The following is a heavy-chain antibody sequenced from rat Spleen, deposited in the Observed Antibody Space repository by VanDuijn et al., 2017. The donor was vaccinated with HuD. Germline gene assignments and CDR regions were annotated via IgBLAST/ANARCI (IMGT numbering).Heavy chain of an antibody. V-gene: IGHV4-2*01. CDR3: ARPHNYRYVMDA. CDR2: INQDSSTT. J-gene: IGHJ4*01. Sequence: EVKIVESGGGLVQPGRSLKLSCAASGVNFNDYWMGWVRQAPGKGLEWIGEINQDSSTTNYTPSLKEKFTISRDTVQNTLYLQMSNLGSEDTATYFCARPHNYRYVMDAWGQGASVTVSS. CDR1: GVNFNDYW. D-gene: IGHD1-10*01.